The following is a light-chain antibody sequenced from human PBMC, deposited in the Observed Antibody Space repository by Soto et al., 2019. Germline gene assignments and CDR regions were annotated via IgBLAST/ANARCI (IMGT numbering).Light chain of an antibody. J-gene: IGKJ4*01. CDR2: DAS. CDR3: QQRSTWPLT. CDR1: QSVVTY. V-gene: IGKV3-11*01. Sequence: DIVLTQCPATLPSSAGEGDTLSCRASQSVVTYLAWYQHKPGQAPRRLIYDASNRDTGIPARFSGSGSGTDFTLSISSLEPEDFAVYYCQQRSTWPLTFGGGTKVDIK.